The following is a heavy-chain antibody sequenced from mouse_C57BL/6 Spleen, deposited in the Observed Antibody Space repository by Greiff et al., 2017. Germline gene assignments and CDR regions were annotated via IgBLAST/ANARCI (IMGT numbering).Heavy chain of an antibody. Sequence: EVQLQESGPGLAKPSQTLSLTCSVTGYSITSDYWNWIRTFPGNKLEYMGYISYSGSTYYNPSLKSRISITRDTYKNQYYLQLNSVTTEDTATYYCARDGDYDGYFDVWGTGTTVTVSS. J-gene: IGHJ1*03. D-gene: IGHD2-4*01. CDR2: ISYSGST. V-gene: IGHV3-8*01. CDR3: ARDGDYDGYFDV. CDR1: GYSITSDY.